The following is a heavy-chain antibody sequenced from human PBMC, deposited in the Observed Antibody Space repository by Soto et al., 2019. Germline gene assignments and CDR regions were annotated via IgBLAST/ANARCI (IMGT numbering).Heavy chain of an antibody. CDR1: GFIFSNYG. D-gene: IGHD1-1*01. CDR2: IWYDGDSK. J-gene: IGHJ3*01. CDR3: ARDQHGNAIDF. V-gene: IGHV3-33*01. Sequence: QVQLVESGGGVVQIGRSLRLSCAASGFIFSNYGMHWVRQAPGRGLEWVAIIWYDGDSKFYGDSVRGRFTISRDDSKNTVNLQMNSLRAEDTAVYFCARDQHGNAIDFWGQGTMVTVSS.